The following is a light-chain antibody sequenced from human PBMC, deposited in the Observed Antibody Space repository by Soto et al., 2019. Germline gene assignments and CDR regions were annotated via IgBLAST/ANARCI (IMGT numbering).Light chain of an antibody. CDR1: QSISGY. CDR3: QQYNNWPRT. CDR2: ADS. J-gene: IGKJ1*01. V-gene: IGKV3D-15*01. Sequence: EIVLTQSPATLSLSPGERATLSCRASQSISGYLGWYQQKPGQAPRLLIYADSNRATGIPARFSGSGSGTEFTLTISSLQSEDFAVYYCQQYNNWPRTFGQGTKVDIK.